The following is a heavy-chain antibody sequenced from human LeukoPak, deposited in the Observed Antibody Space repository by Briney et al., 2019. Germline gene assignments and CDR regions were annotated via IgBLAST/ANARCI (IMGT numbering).Heavy chain of an antibody. CDR2: INSDGSRT. CDR1: GFTFTSYW. J-gene: IGHJ4*02. D-gene: IGHD5-12*01. Sequence: GGSLRLSYVASGFTFTSYWMHWVRQAPGKGLVWVSRINSDGSRTNYADSVKGRFTISRDNAKNTLYLQMNSLRAEDTAVYYCARGGDVIVATMNGEDTFDYWGQGTLVTVSS. V-gene: IGHV3-74*01. CDR3: ARGGDVIVATMNGEDTFDY.